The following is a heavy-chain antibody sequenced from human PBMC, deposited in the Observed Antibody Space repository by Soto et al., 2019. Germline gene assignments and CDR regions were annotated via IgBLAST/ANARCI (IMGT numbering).Heavy chain of an antibody. CDR3: AKDRITGAYFDS. D-gene: IGHD1-20*01. Sequence: GGSLRLSCTASGFTFSTYGMHWVRQAPGKGLEWVAIISYDGSNKYYADSVKGRFTISRDNSKNTLYLQLSSLRTEDTAVYYCAKDRITGAYFDSWGQGALVTVS. J-gene: IGHJ4*02. CDR2: ISYDGSNK. V-gene: IGHV3-30*18. CDR1: GFTFSTYG.